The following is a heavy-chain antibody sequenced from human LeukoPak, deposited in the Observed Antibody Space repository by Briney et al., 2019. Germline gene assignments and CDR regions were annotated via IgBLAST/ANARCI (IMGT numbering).Heavy chain of an antibody. CDR3: ARWTAAGADDAVNI. D-gene: IGHD6-13*01. CDR1: GGSISSYY. J-gene: IGHJ3*02. CDR2: IYYSGST. Sequence: PSETLSLTCTVSGGSISSYYWSWIRQPPGKGLEWIGYIYYSGSTNYNPSLKSRVTISLDTSKSQFSLKLTSVTAADTAVYYCARWTAAGADDAVNICGQGTMVTVSA. V-gene: IGHV4-59*08.